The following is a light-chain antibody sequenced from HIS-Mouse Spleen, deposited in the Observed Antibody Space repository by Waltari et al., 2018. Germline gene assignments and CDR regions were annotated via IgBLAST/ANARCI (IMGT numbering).Light chain of an antibody. Sequence: QSALTQPASVSGSPGQSLTISCTGTSRDVGSYNLVSWYQQHPGKAPKLMSYEGSKRPSGVSNRFSGSKSGNTASLTISGLQAEDEADYYCCSYAGSSTWVFGGGTKLTVL. J-gene: IGLJ3*02. CDR2: EGS. CDR3: CSYAGSSTWV. V-gene: IGLV2-23*01. CDR1: SRDVGSYNL.